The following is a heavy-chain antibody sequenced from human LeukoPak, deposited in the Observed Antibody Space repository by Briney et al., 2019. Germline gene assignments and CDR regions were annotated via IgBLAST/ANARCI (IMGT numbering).Heavy chain of an antibody. CDR1: GFSLTTNGMR. J-gene: IGHJ4*02. V-gene: IGHV2-70*04. D-gene: IGHD3-9*01. Sequence: SGPALVKPTQTLTLTCSFSGFSLTTNGMRVSWIRQPPGKALEWLARIDWDDDKFYSTSLKTRLTISKDTSKNQVVLTMTNMDPVDTATYFCAWMMAESATGFDYWGQGTLVTVSS. CDR2: IDWDDDK. CDR3: AWMMAESATGFDY.